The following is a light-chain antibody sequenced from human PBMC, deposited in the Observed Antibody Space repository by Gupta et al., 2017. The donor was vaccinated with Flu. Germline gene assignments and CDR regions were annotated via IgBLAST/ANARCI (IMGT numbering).Light chain of an antibody. CDR3: CSYAGSYTFA. CDR1: NRDGGGYDF. CDR2: DVI. V-gene: IGLV2-11*01. Sequence: QSALTQPRSLSGSPGQSVPISCTGTNRDGGGYDFVSWYQHHPGKAPKVIIFDVIKRPSGVPDRFSGSKSGNTASLTISGLQAEDEADYYCCSYAGSYTFAFGGGTTLTV. J-gene: IGLJ2*01.